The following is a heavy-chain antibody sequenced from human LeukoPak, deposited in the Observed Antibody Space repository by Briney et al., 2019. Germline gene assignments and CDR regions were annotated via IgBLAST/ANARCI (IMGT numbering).Heavy chain of an antibody. J-gene: IGHJ5*02. CDR1: GGSFSGYY. V-gene: IGHV4-34*01. CDR3: ARGQGYFDWYSTSNWFDP. Sequence: SETLSLTCAVYGGSFSGYYWSWIRQPPGKGLEWIGGINHSGSTSYNPSLKSRVTISVDTSKNQFSLKLSSVTAADTAVYYCARGQGYFDWYSTSNWFDPWGQGTLVTVSS. CDR2: INHSGST. D-gene: IGHD3-9*01.